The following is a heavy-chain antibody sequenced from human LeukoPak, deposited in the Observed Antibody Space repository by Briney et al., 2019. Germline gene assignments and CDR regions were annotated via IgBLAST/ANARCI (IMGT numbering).Heavy chain of an antibody. CDR2: IYYSGST. V-gene: IGHV4-59*01. D-gene: IGHD6-13*01. CDR1: GGSISSYY. CDR3: ARDQRSSWFDY. Sequence: SETLSLTCTVSGGSISSYYWSWIRQPPGKGLKWIGYIYYSGSTNYNPSLKSRVTISVDTSKNQFSLKLSSVTAADTAVYYCARDQRSSWFDYWGQGTLVTVSS. J-gene: IGHJ4*02.